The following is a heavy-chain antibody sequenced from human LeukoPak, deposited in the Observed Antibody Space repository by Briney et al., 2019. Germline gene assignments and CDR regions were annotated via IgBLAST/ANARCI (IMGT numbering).Heavy chain of an antibody. CDR1: GGSISSYY. Sequence: SETLSLTCTVSGGSISSYYWSWIRQPPGKGLEWIGYIYYSGSTNYNPSLKSRVTISVDTSKNQFSLKLSSVTAADTAVYYCARVGVGKGSYSWDAFDMWGQGTMVTVSS. CDR3: ARVGVGKGSYSWDAFDM. V-gene: IGHV4-59*01. CDR2: IYYSGST. D-gene: IGHD1-26*01. J-gene: IGHJ3*02.